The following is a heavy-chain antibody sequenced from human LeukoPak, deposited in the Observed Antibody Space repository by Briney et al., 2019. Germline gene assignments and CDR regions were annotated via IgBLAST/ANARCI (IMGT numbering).Heavy chain of an antibody. Sequence: GGSLRLSCAASGFTFSSYAMSWVRQAPGKGLEWLSAISGSGGSTYYADSVKGRFTISRDNSKNTLYLQMTSLRAEDTAVYYGAKDPLATVTIFYYWGQGALVTVSS. CDR3: AKDPLATVTIFYY. J-gene: IGHJ4*02. CDR1: GFTFSSYA. D-gene: IGHD4-17*01. V-gene: IGHV3-23*01. CDR2: ISGSGGST.